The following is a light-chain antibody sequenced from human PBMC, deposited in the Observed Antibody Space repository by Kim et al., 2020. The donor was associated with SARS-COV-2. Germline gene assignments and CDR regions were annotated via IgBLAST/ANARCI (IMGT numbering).Light chain of an antibody. J-gene: IGLJ3*02. CDR2: EVS. CDR1: SSDVGSYNL. V-gene: IGLV2-23*02. CDR3: CSYAGSSTWV. Sequence: QSALTQPASVSGSPGQSITISCTGTSSDVGSYNLVSWYQQHPGKAPKLMIYEVSKRPSGVSNRFSGSKSGNTASLTISGLQAEDEADYYCCSYAGSSTWVFGGGTQPTVL.